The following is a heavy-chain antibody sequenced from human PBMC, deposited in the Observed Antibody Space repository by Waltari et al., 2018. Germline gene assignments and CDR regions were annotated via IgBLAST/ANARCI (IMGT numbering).Heavy chain of an antibody. CDR3: ARRTYYYGSGSYYGAFDI. D-gene: IGHD3-10*01. V-gene: IGHV4-34*01. Sequence: QVQLQQWGAGLLKPSETLSLTCAVYGGSFSGYYWSWIRQPPGKGLEWIGEINLSGSTNYNPSLKSRVTISVDTSKNQFSLKLSSVTAADTAVYYCARRTYYYGSGSYYGAFDIWGQGTMVTVSS. J-gene: IGHJ3*02. CDR1: GGSFSGYY. CDR2: INLSGST.